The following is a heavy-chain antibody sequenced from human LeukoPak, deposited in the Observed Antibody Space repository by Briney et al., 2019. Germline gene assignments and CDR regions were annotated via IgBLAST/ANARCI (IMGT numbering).Heavy chain of an antibody. J-gene: IGHJ5*02. D-gene: IGHD2/OR15-2a*01. V-gene: IGHV4-61*01. CDR2: TYYSGRT. CDR1: GGSVSSSSYS. Sequence: SETLSLTCTVSGGSVSSSSYSWNWIRQPPGKTLEWVGYTYYSGRTNYNPSLKSRVTISLDTSKNQFSLRLTSVIAADTAVYYCALRRLTSAQIIEDNWFDPWGQGTLVTVSS. CDR3: ALRRLTSAQIIEDNWFDP.